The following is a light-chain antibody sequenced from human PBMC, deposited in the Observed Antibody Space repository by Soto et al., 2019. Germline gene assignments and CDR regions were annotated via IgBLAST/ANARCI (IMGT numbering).Light chain of an antibody. CDR1: QGISSN. CDR3: QQHYSYPRT. V-gene: IGKV1-8*01. CDR2: AAS. J-gene: IGKJ1*01. Sequence: AIRMTQSPASLSSSTGDRATITCRASQGISSNLAWYQQKPGQAPKLLIYAASTLPIGVPSRFSGSGSGTDFTLTISCLQSEDFAAYYCQQHYSYPRTFGQGTKVEIK.